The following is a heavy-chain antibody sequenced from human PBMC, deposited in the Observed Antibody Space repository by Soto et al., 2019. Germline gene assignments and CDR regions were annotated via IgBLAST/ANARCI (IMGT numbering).Heavy chain of an antibody. CDR2: IYYSGST. D-gene: IGHD3-22*01. Sequence: SETLSLTCTVSGGSISSYYWSWIRQPPGKGLEWIGYIYYSGSTNYNPSLKSRVTISVDTSQNQFSLKLSSVTAADTAVYYCARYSGAHSYEYYYDSSGYYSLRAFDIWGQGTMVTVSS. V-gene: IGHV4-59*01. CDR1: GGSISSYY. J-gene: IGHJ3*02. CDR3: ARYSGAHSYEYYYDSSGYYSLRAFDI.